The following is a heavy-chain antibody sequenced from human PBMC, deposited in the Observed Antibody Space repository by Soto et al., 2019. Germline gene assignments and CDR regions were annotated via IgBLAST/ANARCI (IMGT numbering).Heavy chain of an antibody. D-gene: IGHD3-3*02. CDR3: ARDRQYYHFWGGYENEGPYGMDV. J-gene: IGHJ6*02. Sequence: QVQLQQWGAGLLKPSETLSLTCAVHGGSFRGYYWTWIRQAPGKGLEWLGDINPSGGTNYTSSLKSRVTISVDTSKNQCSLSLYSVTAADTAVYYCARDRQYYHFWGGYENEGPYGMDVWGQGTTVTVSS. V-gene: IGHV4-34*02. CDR2: INPSGGT. CDR1: GGSFRGYY.